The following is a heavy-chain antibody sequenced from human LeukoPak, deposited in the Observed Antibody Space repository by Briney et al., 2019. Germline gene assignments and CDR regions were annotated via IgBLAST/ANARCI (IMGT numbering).Heavy chain of an antibody. V-gene: IGHV3-66*01. D-gene: IGHD2-15*01. CDR2: IYSGGST. J-gene: IGHJ3*02. Sequence: GGSLRLSCAASEFSVGSNYMTWVRQAPGKGLEWVSLIYSGGSTYYADSVKGRFTISRDNSKNTLYLQMNSLRAEDTAVYYCAKEVPYCSGGSCYEGSDAFDIWGQGTMVTVSS. CDR1: EFSVGSNY. CDR3: AKEVPYCSGGSCYEGSDAFDI.